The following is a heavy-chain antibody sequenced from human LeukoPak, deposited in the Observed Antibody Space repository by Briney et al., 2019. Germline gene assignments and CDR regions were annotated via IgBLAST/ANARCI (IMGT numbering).Heavy chain of an antibody. CDR1: GFTFSDSW. J-gene: IGHJ5*02. CDR3: ARDRSLVDGDYGVWFDA. CDR2: MNQDGSAK. V-gene: IGHV3-7*01. Sequence: GGSLRLSCAASGFTFSDSWMSWVRQAPGKGLEWVANMNQDGSAKGYVDSVKGRFTISRDNSKNSLDLQMNRLTAEDTAVYYCARDRSLVDGDYGVWFDAWGQGSLVTVSS. D-gene: IGHD4-17*01.